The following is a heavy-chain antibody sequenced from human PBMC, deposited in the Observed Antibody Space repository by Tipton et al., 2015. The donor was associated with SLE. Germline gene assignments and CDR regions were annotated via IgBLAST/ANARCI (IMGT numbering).Heavy chain of an antibody. CDR1: GGTFSSYG. D-gene: IGHD3-10*01. J-gene: IGHJ4*02. CDR3: ATEDPGKCHFNY. Sequence: QVQLVQSGAEVKKPGSSVKVSCEASGGTFSSYGLSWVRQAPGQGLEWMGTIYRTGVTTKYAQNFQGRVTMTRDTSTSTVYMELNSLRSEDTAVYYCATEDPGKCHFNYWGQGTLVTVSS. CDR2: IYRTGVTT. V-gene: IGHV1-46*01.